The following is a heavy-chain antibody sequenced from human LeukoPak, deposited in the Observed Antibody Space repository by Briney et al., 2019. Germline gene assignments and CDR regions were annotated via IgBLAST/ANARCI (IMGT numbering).Heavy chain of an antibody. Sequence: GGSLRLSCAASGFTFSSYAMSWVRQAPGKGLEWVSAISGSGGGTCYADSVKDRFTISRDYSNNTLYLQMNSLRADDTAVYYCAKVASADAQARLNYWGQGTLVTVSS. CDR1: GFTFSSYA. V-gene: IGHV3-23*01. D-gene: IGHD6-19*01. CDR2: ISGSGGGT. CDR3: AKVASADAQARLNY. J-gene: IGHJ4*02.